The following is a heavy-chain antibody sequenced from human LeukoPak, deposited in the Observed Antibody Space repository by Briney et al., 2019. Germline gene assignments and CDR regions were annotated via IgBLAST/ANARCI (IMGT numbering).Heavy chain of an antibody. Sequence: SETLSLTCTVSGGSISSGSYYWSWIRQPAGKGLEWIGRIYTSGSTNYNPSLKSRVTISVDTSKNQFSLKLSSVTAADTAVYYCARDTTSGWYAYWGQGTLVTVSS. J-gene: IGHJ4*02. CDR2: IYTSGST. V-gene: IGHV4-61*02. D-gene: IGHD6-19*01. CDR3: ARDTTSGWYAY. CDR1: GGSISSGSYY.